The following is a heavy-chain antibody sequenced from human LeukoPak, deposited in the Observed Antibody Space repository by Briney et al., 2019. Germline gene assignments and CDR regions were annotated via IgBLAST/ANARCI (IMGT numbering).Heavy chain of an antibody. CDR2: TNAGNGNT. J-gene: IGHJ4*02. CDR1: GYTFTSYA. V-gene: IGHV1-3*01. D-gene: IGHD6-13*01. Sequence: ASVKVSCKASGYTFTSYAMHWVRQAPGQRLEWMGWTNAGNGNTKYSQKFQGRVTITRDTSASTAYMELSSLRSEDTAVYYCARDLMGDSSSWFSYFDYWGQGTLVTVSS. CDR3: ARDLMGDSSSWFSYFDY.